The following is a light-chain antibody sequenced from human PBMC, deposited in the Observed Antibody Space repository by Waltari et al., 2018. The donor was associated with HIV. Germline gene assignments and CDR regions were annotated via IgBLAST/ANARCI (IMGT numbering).Light chain of an antibody. Sequence: IQMTQSPSSVSASIGHRVTITCRASLALNNWLAWYQQRPGKAPNLLIYGASTLRSGVPSRFGGSGSGTEYTLTISNLQPEDFATYYCQQGNGFPYTFGQGTKLEMK. V-gene: IGKV1-12*01. J-gene: IGKJ2*01. CDR1: LALNNW. CDR2: GAS. CDR3: QQGNGFPYT.